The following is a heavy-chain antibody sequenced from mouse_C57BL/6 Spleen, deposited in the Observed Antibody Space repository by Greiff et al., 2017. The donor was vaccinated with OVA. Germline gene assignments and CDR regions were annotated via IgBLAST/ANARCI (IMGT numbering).Heavy chain of an antibody. Sequence: EVKLMESGGGLVQPKGSLKLSCAASGFSFNTYAMNWVRQAPGKGLEWVARIRSKSNNYATYYADSVKDRFTISRDDSESMLYLQMNNLKTEDTAMYYCVRHGGIYYEYAGYFDYWGQGTTLTVSS. J-gene: IGHJ2*01. CDR3: VRHGGIYYEYAGYFDY. V-gene: IGHV10-1*01. D-gene: IGHD2-4*01. CDR2: IRSKSNNYAT. CDR1: GFSFNTYA.